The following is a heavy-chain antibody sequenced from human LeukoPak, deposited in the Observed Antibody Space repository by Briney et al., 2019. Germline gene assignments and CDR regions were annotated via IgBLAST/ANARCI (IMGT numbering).Heavy chain of an antibody. V-gene: IGHV4-4*07. CDR1: GGSISSYY. Sequence: TSSETLSLTCTVSGGSISSYYWSWIRQPAGKGLEWIGRIYTSGSTNYNPSLKSRVAMSVDTSKNQFSLKLSSVTAADTAVYYCARGAVAGFDYWGQGTLVTVSS. CDR2: IYTSGST. J-gene: IGHJ4*02. CDR3: ARGAVAGFDY. D-gene: IGHD6-19*01.